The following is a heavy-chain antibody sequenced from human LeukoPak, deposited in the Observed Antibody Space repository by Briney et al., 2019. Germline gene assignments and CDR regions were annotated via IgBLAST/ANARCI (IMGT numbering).Heavy chain of an antibody. CDR2: TYYRSKWHN. CDR3: ARGGGRKLDS. D-gene: IGHD3-10*01. CDR1: GDRVSSKSAA. J-gene: IGHJ4*02. Sequence: SQTLSLTCAISGDRVSSKSAAWNWIRQSPSRGLEWLGRTYYRSKWHNDYAVSVKSRITIKPDTSKNQFSLKLTSVTAADTAVYYCARGGGRKLDSWGQGTLVTVSS. V-gene: IGHV6-1*01.